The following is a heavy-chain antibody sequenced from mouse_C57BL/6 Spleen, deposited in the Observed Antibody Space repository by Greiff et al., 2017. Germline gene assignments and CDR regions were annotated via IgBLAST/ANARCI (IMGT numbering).Heavy chain of an antibody. CDR3: ERRPHYYGSPMDY. CDR1: GYAFSSYW. J-gene: IGHJ4*01. Sequence: VQLQQSGPELVKPGASVKISCKASGYAFSSYWMNWVKQRPGKGLEWIGRIYPGDGDTNYNGKFKGKATLTADKSSSTAYMQLSSLTSEDSAVXFCERRPHYYGSPMDYWGQGTSVTVSS. CDR2: IYPGDGDT. V-gene: IGHV1-82*01. D-gene: IGHD1-1*01.